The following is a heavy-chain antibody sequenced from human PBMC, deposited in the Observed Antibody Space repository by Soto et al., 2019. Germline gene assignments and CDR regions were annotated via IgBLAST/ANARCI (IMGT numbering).Heavy chain of an antibody. V-gene: IGHV1-69*01. D-gene: IGHD1-1*01. Sequence: QVQLVQSGAEVKKPGSSVKVSCKASGGTFSSYAISWVRQAPGQGLEWMGEIISMFGAAMYAQKFQGRVTITADESASTAYMELSSLRSEDTAVYYCARGGKERFRGYGMDVWGQGTTVTVS. CDR3: ARGGKERFRGYGMDV. CDR2: IISMFGAA. CDR1: GGTFSSYA. J-gene: IGHJ6*02.